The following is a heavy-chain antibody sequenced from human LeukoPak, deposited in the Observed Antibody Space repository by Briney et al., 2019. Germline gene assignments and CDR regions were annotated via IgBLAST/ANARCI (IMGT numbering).Heavy chain of an antibody. Sequence: SETLSLTCTVSGGSISSYYWSWIRQSPGKGLERIGHIYYSGSTNYNPSLKSRVTISVDTSKNQFSLKLSSVTAADTAVYYCARDNSGSSYFDYWGQGTLVTVSS. D-gene: IGHD1-26*01. V-gene: IGHV4-59*01. CDR3: ARDNSGSSYFDY. J-gene: IGHJ4*02. CDR1: GGSISSYY. CDR2: IYYSGST.